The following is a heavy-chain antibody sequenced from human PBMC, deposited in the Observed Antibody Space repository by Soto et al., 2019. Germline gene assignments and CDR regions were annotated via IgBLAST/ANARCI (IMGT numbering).Heavy chain of an antibody. CDR2: IFYLGSS. D-gene: IGHD3-3*02. CDR1: FDSIISSDFY. CDR3: ARHSLALRKNNWFDP. Sequence: TLSLTCTVSFDSIISSDFYWGWVLQPPGKGLEWIGSIFYLGSSYYNPSLKSRVTMSVDTSKNQFSLRLRSVTAADTALYFCARHSLALRKNNWFDPWGQGIMVTVSS. V-gene: IGHV4-39*01. J-gene: IGHJ5*02.